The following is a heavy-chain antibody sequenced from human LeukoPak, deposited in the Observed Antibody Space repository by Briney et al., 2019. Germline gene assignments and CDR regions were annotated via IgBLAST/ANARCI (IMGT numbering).Heavy chain of an antibody. D-gene: IGHD2-2*01. Sequence: DSVKVSCKSSGFTFTDEYIHWVRQAPGQGLEWMGWINPYSGAINYAQKFQGRVTLTRDTSISTAYMELSRLTSGDTAVYYCARDPKSQLLLDYWGQGTLVTVSS. V-gene: IGHV1-2*02. CDR3: ARDPKSQLLLDY. CDR2: INPYSGAI. J-gene: IGHJ4*02. CDR1: GFTFTDEY.